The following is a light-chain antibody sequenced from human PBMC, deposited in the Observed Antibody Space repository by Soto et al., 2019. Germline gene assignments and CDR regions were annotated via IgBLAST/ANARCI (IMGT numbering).Light chain of an antibody. V-gene: IGKV3-20*01. CDR1: QSVSSSY. J-gene: IGKJ2*01. CDR2: GPS. CDR3: QQYGSAEYT. Sequence: EIVLTQSPGTLSLSPGERATLSCRASQSVSSSYLAWYQQKPGQAPRLLIYGPSSRATGIPDRFSGSGSGTDFTLTISRLEPEEFAVYYCQQYGSAEYTFGQGAKLEIK.